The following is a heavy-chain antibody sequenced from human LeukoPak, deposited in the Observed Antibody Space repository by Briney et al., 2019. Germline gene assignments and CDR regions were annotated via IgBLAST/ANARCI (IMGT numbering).Heavy chain of an antibody. CDR1: GGSISSYY. CDR3: ARDLEIAAAGPYYYYMDV. Sequence: SETLSLTCTVSGGSISSYYWSWIRQPPGKGLEWIGYIYYSGSTNYNPSLKSRVTISVDTSKNQFSLKLSSVTAADTAVHYCARDLEIAAAGPYYYYMDVWGKGTTVTVSS. V-gene: IGHV4-59*01. J-gene: IGHJ6*03. D-gene: IGHD6-13*01. CDR2: IYYSGST.